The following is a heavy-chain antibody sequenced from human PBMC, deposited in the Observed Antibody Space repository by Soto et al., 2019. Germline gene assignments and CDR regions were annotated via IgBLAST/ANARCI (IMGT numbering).Heavy chain of an antibody. D-gene: IGHD6-19*01. CDR2: IYYSGST. CDR1: GGSISSSSYY. J-gene: IGHJ4*02. CDR3: ARQSSGWRQHYFDY. V-gene: IGHV4-39*01. Sequence: PSETLSLTCTVSGGSISSSSYYWGWIRQPPGKGLEWIGSIYYSGSTYYNPSLKSRVTISVDTSKNQFSLKLSSVTAADTAVYYCARQSSGWRQHYFDYWGQGTLVTVSS.